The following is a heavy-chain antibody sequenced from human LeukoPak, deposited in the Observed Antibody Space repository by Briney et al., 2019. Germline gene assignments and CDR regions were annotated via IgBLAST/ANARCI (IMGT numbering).Heavy chain of an antibody. V-gene: IGHV3-23*01. CDR2: ISGSGGST. CDR1: GFTFSSYA. Sequence: GGSLRLSCAASGFTFSSYAMNWVRQAPGKGLEWVSTISGSGGSTYYADSVKGRFTISRDNSKNTLYLQMNSLRAEDTAVYYCASLPLYYDSSGYYPRADAFDIWGQGTMVTVSS. CDR3: ASLPLYYDSSGYYPRADAFDI. J-gene: IGHJ3*02. D-gene: IGHD3-22*01.